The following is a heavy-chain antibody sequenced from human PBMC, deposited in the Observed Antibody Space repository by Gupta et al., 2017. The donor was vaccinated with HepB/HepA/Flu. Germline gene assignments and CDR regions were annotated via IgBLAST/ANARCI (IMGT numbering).Heavy chain of an antibody. D-gene: IGHD3-3*01. Sequence: VQLVRSAGGVVEPGWSLRLSCTDSGFTFSSYGMHWVRQAPGKGLEWVAVIWYDGSNKYYADPVKGRVTISRDNSKNTLYLQMNSLRAEDTAVYYCARAYLRFVEWSFGYWGQGTLVTVSS. J-gene: IGHJ4*02. CDR1: GFTFSSYG. CDR3: ARAYLRFVEWSFGY. CDR2: IWYDGSNK. V-gene: IGHV3-33*01.